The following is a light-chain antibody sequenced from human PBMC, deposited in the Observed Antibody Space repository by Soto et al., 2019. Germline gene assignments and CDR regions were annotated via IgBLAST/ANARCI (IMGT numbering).Light chain of an antibody. CDR2: DAS. V-gene: IGKV1-33*01. CDR1: DDITNF. CDR3: QQYDNLPPGT. J-gene: IGKJ1*01. Sequence: IQMTQSPSSLSASAGDRCTITRHATDDITNFLNWYQQKPGKAPKLLINDASNLETGVPSRFSGSGSGTDFTFTISSLQPEAIATYYCQQYDNLPPGTFGQGTKVDIK.